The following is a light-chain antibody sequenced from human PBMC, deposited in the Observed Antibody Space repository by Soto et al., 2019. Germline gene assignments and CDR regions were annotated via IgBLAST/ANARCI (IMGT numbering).Light chain of an antibody. Sequence: DAVMTQSPLSLPVALGQPAAISCRSSQSLVYSDGNSYLNWFQQRPGQSPRRLIYKASNRDPGVPDRFSGSGSGTDFTLGISSVEAEDVGVYYCMQGTHWPWTFGQGTRVEIK. CDR2: KAS. J-gene: IGKJ1*01. V-gene: IGKV2-30*01. CDR3: MQGTHWPWT. CDR1: QSLVYSDGNSY.